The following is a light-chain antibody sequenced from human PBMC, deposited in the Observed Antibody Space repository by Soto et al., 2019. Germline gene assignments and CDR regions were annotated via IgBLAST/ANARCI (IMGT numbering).Light chain of an antibody. Sequence: QSVLTQPASVSGSPGQSITISCTGTSSDVGGYNYVSWYQQHPGEAPKLLIYDVSNRPSGVSNRFSGSKSGNTASLTISGLQAEDEADYYCSSYRNSSTVYVFGTGTKDTDL. V-gene: IGLV2-14*01. J-gene: IGLJ1*01. CDR2: DVS. CDR3: SSYRNSSTVYV. CDR1: SSDVGGYNY.